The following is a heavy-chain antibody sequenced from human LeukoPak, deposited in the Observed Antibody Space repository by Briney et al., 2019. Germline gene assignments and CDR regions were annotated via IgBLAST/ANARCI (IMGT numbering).Heavy chain of an antibody. V-gene: IGHV1-2*06. CDR3: ARGRIAAAGTSLGY. Sequence: ASVKVSXKTSGYTFTGYYMHWVRQAPGQGLEWMGRINPNSGGTKYAQRFQGRVTVTRDTSISTAYMELRSLRSDDTAVYYCARGRIAAAGTSLGYWGQGTLVTVSS. D-gene: IGHD6-13*01. CDR2: INPNSGGT. J-gene: IGHJ4*02. CDR1: GYTFTGYY.